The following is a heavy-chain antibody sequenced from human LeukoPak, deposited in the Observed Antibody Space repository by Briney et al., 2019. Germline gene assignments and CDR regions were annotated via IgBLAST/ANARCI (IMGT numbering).Heavy chain of an antibody. CDR3: VREDTPATANY. CDR2: ISGGGDIT. CDR1: GFNFAKHA. J-gene: IGHJ4*02. V-gene: IGHV3-23*01. D-gene: IGHD2-21*02. Sequence: GGSLRLSCAASGFNFAKHAMSWVRQTPGKGLEWVSAISGGGDITYYADSVKGRFTISRDNSKDTLFLQMHSLRPGDTAVYYCVREDTPATANYWGQGTLVTISS.